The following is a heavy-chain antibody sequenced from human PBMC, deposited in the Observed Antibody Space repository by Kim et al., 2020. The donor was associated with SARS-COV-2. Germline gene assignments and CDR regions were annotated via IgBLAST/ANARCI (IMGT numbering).Heavy chain of an antibody. CDR1: GGSISSSSYY. CDR3: ARVYDFWSGYSLMNYYYYYGMDV. V-gene: IGHV4-39*01. CDR2: IYYSGST. Sequence: SETLSLTCTVSGGSISSSSYYWGWIRQPPGKGLEWIGSIYYSGSTYYNPSLKSRVTISVDTSKNQFSLKLSSVTAADTAVYYCARVYDFWSGYSLMNYYYYYGMDVWGQGTTVTVSS. J-gene: IGHJ6*02. D-gene: IGHD3-3*01.